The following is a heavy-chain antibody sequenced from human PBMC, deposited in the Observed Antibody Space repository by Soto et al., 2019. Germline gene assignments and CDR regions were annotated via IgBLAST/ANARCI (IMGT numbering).Heavy chain of an antibody. CDR3: ASGGPQPYHAIFTGYYLITRFDY. CDR1: GYTFTSYA. D-gene: IGHD3-9*01. CDR2: INAGNGNT. J-gene: IGHJ4*02. Sequence: GASVKVSCKASGYTFTSYAMHWVHQAPGQRLEWMGWINAGNGNTKYSQKFQGRVTITRDTSASTAYMELSSLRSEDTAVYYCASGGPQPYHAIFTGYYLITRFDYWGQGTLVTVSP. V-gene: IGHV1-3*01.